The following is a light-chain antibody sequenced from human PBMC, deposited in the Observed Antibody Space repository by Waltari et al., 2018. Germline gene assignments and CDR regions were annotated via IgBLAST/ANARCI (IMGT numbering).Light chain of an antibody. V-gene: IGKV3-20*01. CDR2: GAS. J-gene: IGKJ1*01. CDR3: QHYLRLPVA. CDR1: QSVGRT. Sequence: IVLTQSPGTLSLSPGERGIVSCRASQSVGRTLAWYQQKPGQAPRLLIYGASNRATGIPDRFIGSGSATEFSLTISGLEPEDSAVYYCQHYLRLPVAFGQGTKVELK.